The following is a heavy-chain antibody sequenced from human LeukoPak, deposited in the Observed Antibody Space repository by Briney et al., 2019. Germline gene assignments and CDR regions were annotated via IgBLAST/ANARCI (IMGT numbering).Heavy chain of an antibody. CDR2: IYYSGST. D-gene: IGHD2-2*01. Sequence: PSETLSLTCTVSGGSISSGGYYWSWIRQHPGKGLEWIGYIYYSGSTYYNPSLKSRVTVSVDTSKNQFSLKLSSVTSADTAVYYLSRYRKYQLLSVDYWGQGTLVTVSS. CDR1: GGSISSGGYY. V-gene: IGHV4-31*03. J-gene: IGHJ4*02. CDR3: SRYRKYQLLSVDY.